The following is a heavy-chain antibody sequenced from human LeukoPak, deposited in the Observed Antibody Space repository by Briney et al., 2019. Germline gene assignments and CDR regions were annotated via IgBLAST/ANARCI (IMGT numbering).Heavy chain of an antibody. J-gene: IGHJ4*02. D-gene: IGHD3-22*01. CDR1: GFTFSTYN. CDR2: INADSSTI. V-gene: IGHV3-48*01. Sequence: GGSLRLSCAASGFTFSTYNMNWARQAPGKGLEWISYINADSSTIQYADSVRGRFTTSRDNAKNSLYLQMNSLRAEDTAVYYCVRDNSRGQSLGVIYWGQGSLVTVSS. CDR3: VRDNSRGQSLGVIY.